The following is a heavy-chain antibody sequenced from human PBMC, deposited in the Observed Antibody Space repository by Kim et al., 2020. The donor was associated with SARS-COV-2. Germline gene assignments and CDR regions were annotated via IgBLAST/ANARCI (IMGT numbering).Heavy chain of an antibody. Sequence: SVKVSCKASGFTFTSSAVQWVRQARGQRLEWIGWIVVGSGNTNYAQKFQERVTITRDMSTSTAYMELSSLRSEDTAVYYCAADPEVSGIAAADYWGQGTLVTVSS. CDR2: IVVGSGNT. D-gene: IGHD6-13*01. V-gene: IGHV1-58*01. CDR1: GFTFTSSA. CDR3: AADPEVSGIAAADY. J-gene: IGHJ4*02.